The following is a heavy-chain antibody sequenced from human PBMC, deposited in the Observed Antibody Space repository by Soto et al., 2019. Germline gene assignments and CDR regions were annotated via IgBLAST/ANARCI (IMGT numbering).Heavy chain of an antibody. D-gene: IGHD3-22*01. V-gene: IGHV4-59*01. CDR2: ISYSGNT. CDR1: GGSISSYY. CDR3: ARENYASSGAPFLDY. Sequence: PSETLSLTCSVSGGSISSYYWTWIRQPPGRGLEYIGYISYSGNTYYNPSLRGRVTISLGTSKNQFSLQLSSVTAADMAVYYCARENYASSGAPFLDYWGQGTLVTVSS. J-gene: IGHJ4*02.